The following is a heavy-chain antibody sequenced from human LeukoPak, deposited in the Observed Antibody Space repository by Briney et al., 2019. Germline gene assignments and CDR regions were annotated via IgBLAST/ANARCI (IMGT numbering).Heavy chain of an antibody. CDR3: ARDFLETSSPDAYDI. V-gene: IGHV4-31*03. CDR1: GVPINSPGYS. D-gene: IGHD3-3*01. Sequence: KASQTLSLTCTVSGVPINSPGYSWTWIRQPPGKGLEWIGAISYNGDTSYNPSLKSRISISADASSNQFSLTLTSVTAADTAVYFCARDFLETSSPDAYDIWGQGTMVIVSS. J-gene: IGHJ3*02. CDR2: ISYNGDT.